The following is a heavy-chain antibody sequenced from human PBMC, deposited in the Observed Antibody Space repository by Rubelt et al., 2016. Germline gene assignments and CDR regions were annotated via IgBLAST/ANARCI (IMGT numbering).Heavy chain of an antibody. Sequence: GGGLVQPGGSLRLSCAASGFTFSSYWMHWVRQAPGKGLVWVSRINSDGSSTSYADSVKGRFTISRDNAKNTLYLQMNSLRAEDTAVYYCARDSAAIRPLSYYYYYYMDVWGKGTTVTVSS. CDR1: GFTFSSYW. D-gene: IGHD2-2*01. V-gene: IGHV3-74*01. J-gene: IGHJ6*03. CDR3: ARDSAAIRPLSYYYYYYMDV. CDR2: INSDGSST.